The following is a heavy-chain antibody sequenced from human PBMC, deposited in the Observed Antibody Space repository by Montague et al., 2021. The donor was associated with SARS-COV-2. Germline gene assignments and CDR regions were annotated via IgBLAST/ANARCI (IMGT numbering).Heavy chain of an antibody. D-gene: IGHD3-22*01. CDR2: IYYTGNT. J-gene: IGHJ3*01. Sequence: SETLSLTCTVSGGSITNSIDSWAWIRQPPGKGLEWIGSIYYTGNTYYNPSLKSRVTISVVTSKNHFTLKMSSVTAAETAVYYCARLKRYLDSSDSLSAFDFWGQGTKVTVSS. CDR3: ARLKRYLDSSDSLSAFDF. CDR1: GGSITNSIDS. V-gene: IGHV4-39*02.